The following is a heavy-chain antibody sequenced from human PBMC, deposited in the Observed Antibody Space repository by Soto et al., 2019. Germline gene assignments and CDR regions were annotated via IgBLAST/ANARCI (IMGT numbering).Heavy chain of an antibody. CDR3: ARVAAAYSGHYYFAMDV. J-gene: IGHJ6*02. CDR1: GFTFSTYG. V-gene: IGHV3-33*01. D-gene: IGHD6-25*01. Sequence: GGSLRLSCATSGFTFSTYGMHWVRQAPGKGLEWVAIIWYDGTNKYYADSVKGRFSISRDISKNTLYLQMNSLTVEDTAVYYCARVAAAYSGHYYFAMDVWGQGTTVTVS. CDR2: IWYDGTNK.